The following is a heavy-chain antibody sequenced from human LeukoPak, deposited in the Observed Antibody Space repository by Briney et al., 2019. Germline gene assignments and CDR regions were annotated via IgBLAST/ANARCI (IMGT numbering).Heavy chain of an antibody. CDR1: GDSVSSNSAA. J-gene: IGHJ6*03. CDR3: ARGVYSSGWKDLRYYYYMDV. CDR2: TSYRSKWYN. V-gene: IGHV6-1*01. Sequence: SQTLSLTCAISGDSVSSNSAAWNWIRQSPSRGLEWLGRTSYRSKWYNDYAVSVKSRITINPDTSKNQFSLQLNSVTPEDTAVYYCARGVYSSGWKDLRYYYYMDVWGKGTTVTVSS. D-gene: IGHD6-19*01.